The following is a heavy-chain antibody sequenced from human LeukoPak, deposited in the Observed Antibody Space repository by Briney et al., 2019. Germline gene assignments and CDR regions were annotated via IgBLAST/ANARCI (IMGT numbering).Heavy chain of an antibody. D-gene: IGHD2-15*01. CDR2: IYYSGST. J-gene: IGHJ4*02. Sequence: SQTLSLTCTVSGGSISSSNYYWGWIRQPPGKGLEWIGSIYYSGSTYYSPSLKSRVTISVDTSKNQFSLRLSSVTTADTAVYYCARHRRVVVVVATKGAHTVTTQAGVDYWGQGTLVTVSS. V-gene: IGHV4-39*01. CDR1: GGSISSSNYY. CDR3: ARHRRVVVVVATKGAHTVTTQAGVDY.